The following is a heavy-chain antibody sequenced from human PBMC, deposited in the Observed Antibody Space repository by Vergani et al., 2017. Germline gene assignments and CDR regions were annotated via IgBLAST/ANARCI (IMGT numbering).Heavy chain of an antibody. Sequence: EVQLLESGGGLVQPGGSLRLSCAASGFTFSSYAMSWVRQAPGKGLEWVSAISGSGGSTYYADSVKGRFTISRDNSKNTLYLQMNSLRAEDTAVYYCAKYRYRMVRGVIITGLGYWGQGTLVTVSS. CDR1: GFTFSSYA. D-gene: IGHD3-10*01. CDR2: ISGSGGST. CDR3: AKYRYRMVRGVIITGLGY. J-gene: IGHJ4*02. V-gene: IGHV3-23*01.